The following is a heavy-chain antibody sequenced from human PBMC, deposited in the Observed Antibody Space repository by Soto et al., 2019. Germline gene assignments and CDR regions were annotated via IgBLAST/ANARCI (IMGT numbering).Heavy chain of an antibody. Sequence: QVQLVQSGAEVKEPGDSVRVSCEGSGYTFTAYHIHWVRQAPGHGLEWMGWINPKFGDTTYAQDFQGRVSMTRDMSISTGYREVSSLTSGDTAIYYGERNMDSYYGRSSGAGDGVWGQGTTVTVFS. CDR1: GYTFTAYH. CDR2: INPKFGDT. CDR3: ERNMDSYYGRSSGAGDGV. V-gene: IGHV1-2*02. D-gene: IGHD6-25*01. J-gene: IGHJ6*02.